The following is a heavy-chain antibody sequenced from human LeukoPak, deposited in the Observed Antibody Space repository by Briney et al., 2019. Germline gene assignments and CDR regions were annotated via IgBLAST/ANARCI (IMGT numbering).Heavy chain of an antibody. CDR3: ARGLYCGGDCYVDAFDI. CDR2: IIPILGIA. Sequence: ASVKVSCKASGGTFSSYTISWVRQAPGQGLEWMGRIIPILGIANYAQKFQGRVTITADKSTSTAYMELSSLRSEDTAVYYCARGLYCGGDCYVDAFDIWGQGTMVTVSS. CDR1: GGTFSSYT. J-gene: IGHJ3*02. V-gene: IGHV1-69*02. D-gene: IGHD2-21*01.